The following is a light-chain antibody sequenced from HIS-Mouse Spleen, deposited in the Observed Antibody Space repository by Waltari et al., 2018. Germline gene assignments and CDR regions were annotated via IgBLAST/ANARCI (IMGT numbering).Light chain of an antibody. J-gene: IGLJ3*02. Sequence: SYELTQPPSVSVSPGQTARTTCSGDALPKQYAYCYQQKPGQAPVLGIYKESERPSGIPERFAGSSSGTTGTLTISGVQAEDEADYYCQSADSSGTYRVFGGGTKLTVL. CDR2: KES. CDR1: ALPKQY. V-gene: IGLV3-25*03. CDR3: QSADSSGTYRV.